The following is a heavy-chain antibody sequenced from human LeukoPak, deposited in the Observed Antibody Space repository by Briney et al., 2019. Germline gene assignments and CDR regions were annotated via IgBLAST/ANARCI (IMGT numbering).Heavy chain of an antibody. CDR3: ARGQRGVTAMFY. J-gene: IGHJ4*02. D-gene: IGHD2-21*02. V-gene: IGHV3-64*04. CDR1: GFTFSSYA. Sequence: GGSLRPSCSASGFTFSSYAMHWVRQAPGKGLEYVSAISSNGGSTYYAGSVKGRFTISRDNSKNTLSLQMNSLRAEDTAVYYCARGQRGVTAMFYWGQGTLVTVSS. CDR2: ISSNGGST.